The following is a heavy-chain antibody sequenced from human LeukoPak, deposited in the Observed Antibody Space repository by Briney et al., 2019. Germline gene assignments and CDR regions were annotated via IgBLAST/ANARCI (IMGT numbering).Heavy chain of an antibody. V-gene: IGHV3-53*01. Sequence: GVSLRLSCAASGFSVSSNFMSWDRQAPGKVLEGVSVIYSGGTTYYADSGKGRFTISRDNYKNTLYLQMNSLRAEDTAMYYCARDGYGNNYMDVWGKGTTVTVSS. CDR3: ARDGYGNNYMDV. CDR1: GFSVSSNF. D-gene: IGHD1/OR15-1a*01. J-gene: IGHJ6*03. CDR2: IYSGGTT.